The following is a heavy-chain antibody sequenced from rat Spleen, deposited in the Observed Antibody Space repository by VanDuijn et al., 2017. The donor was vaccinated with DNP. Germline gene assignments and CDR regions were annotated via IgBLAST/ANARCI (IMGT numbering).Heavy chain of an antibody. Sequence: EVQLVESGGGLVQPGRSLKLSCAASGFTFSDYYMAWVRQAPTKGLEWVAYISYDGGTYYGDSVRGRFTISRDTAKSTLYLQMNSLRSEDTATYYCARWTYYFDYWGQGVMVTVSS. V-gene: IGHV5-22*01. CDR2: ISYDGGT. CDR1: GFTFSDYY. CDR3: ARWTYYFDY. J-gene: IGHJ2*01.